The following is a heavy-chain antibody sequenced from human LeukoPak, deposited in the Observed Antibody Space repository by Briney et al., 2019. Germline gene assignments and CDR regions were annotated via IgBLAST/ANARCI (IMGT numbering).Heavy chain of an antibody. CDR3: ARDLYSSGTR. Sequence: GGSLRLSCAASGFTFSSYAMHWVRQAPGKGLEWVAVISYDGSNKYYADSVKGRFTISRDNSKNTLYLQMNSLRAEDTAVYYCARDLYSSGTRWGQGTLVTVSS. D-gene: IGHD6-19*01. CDR2: ISYDGSNK. CDR1: GFTFSSYA. J-gene: IGHJ4*02. V-gene: IGHV3-30-3*01.